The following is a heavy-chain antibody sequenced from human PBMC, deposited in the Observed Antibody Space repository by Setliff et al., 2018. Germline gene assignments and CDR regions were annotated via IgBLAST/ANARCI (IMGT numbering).Heavy chain of an antibody. Sequence: SESLSLTCAVSGYSISSGYYWGWIRQPPGKGLGWIGSIYHSGSTYYNPSLKSRFTISVDTSKNQFSLKLSSVTAADTAVYYCARVLPGRFDPWGQGTLVTVSS. J-gene: IGHJ5*02. CDR3: ARVLPGRFDP. V-gene: IGHV4-38-2*01. CDR1: GYSISSGYY. CDR2: IYHSGST.